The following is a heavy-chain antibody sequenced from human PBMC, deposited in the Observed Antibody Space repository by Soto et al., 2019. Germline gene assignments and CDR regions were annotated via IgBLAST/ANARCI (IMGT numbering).Heavy chain of an antibody. D-gene: IGHD6-13*01. CDR3: ARVGAAAGFRFDY. V-gene: IGHV4-31*03. CDR1: GGSISSGGYY. CDR2: IYYSGST. Sequence: PSETLSLTCTVSGGSISSGGYYWSWIRQHPGKGLEWIGYIYYSGSTYYNPSLKSRVTISVDTSKNQFSLKLSSVTAADTAVYYCARVGAAAGFRFDYWGQGTLVTVSS. J-gene: IGHJ4*02.